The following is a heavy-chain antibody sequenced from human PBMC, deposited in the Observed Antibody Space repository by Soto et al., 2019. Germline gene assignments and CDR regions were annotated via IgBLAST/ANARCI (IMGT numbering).Heavy chain of an antibody. Sequence: VGSLRLSCAASGFTFSSYAMSWVRQAPGKGLEWVSAISGSGGSTYYADSVKGRFTISRDNSKNTLYLQMNSLRAEDTDVYYCAYSSTPFDYWGQGTLVTVSS. CDR2: ISGSGGST. J-gene: IGHJ4*02. V-gene: IGHV3-23*01. CDR3: AYSSTPFDY. D-gene: IGHD6-13*01. CDR1: GFTFSSYA.